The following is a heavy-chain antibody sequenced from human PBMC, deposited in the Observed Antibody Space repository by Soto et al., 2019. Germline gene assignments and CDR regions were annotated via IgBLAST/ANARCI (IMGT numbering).Heavy chain of an antibody. D-gene: IGHD3-10*01. J-gene: IGHJ5*02. CDR1: GYTFTSYA. V-gene: IGHV1-3*01. Sequence: QVQLVQSGAEVKKPGASVKVSCKASGYTFTSYAMHWVRQAPGQRLEWMGWINAGNGNTKYSQKFQGRVTITRDTSGSTAYMELSSLRSEDTAVYYCARDSVPDYYGSGSYYRGAYNWFDPWGQGTLVTVSS. CDR2: INAGNGNT. CDR3: ARDSVPDYYGSGSYYRGAYNWFDP.